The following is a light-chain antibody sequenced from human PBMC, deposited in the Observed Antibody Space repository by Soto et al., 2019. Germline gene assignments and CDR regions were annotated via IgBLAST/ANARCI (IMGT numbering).Light chain of an antibody. CDR2: DAS. CDR3: QQRYSWPIT. Sequence: EIVLTQSPDTLSLSPGERATLSCRASQSVSRYLAWYQQKPGQAPRLLIYDASNRAAGIPARFSGSGSGTDFTLTISSLEPEDFAVYYCQQRYSWPITFGQGTRLEIX. J-gene: IGKJ5*01. CDR1: QSVSRY. V-gene: IGKV3-11*01.